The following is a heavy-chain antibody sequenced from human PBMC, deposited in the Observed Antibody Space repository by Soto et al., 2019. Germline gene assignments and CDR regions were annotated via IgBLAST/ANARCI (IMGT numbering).Heavy chain of an antibody. V-gene: IGHV3-33*01. Sequence: GGSLRLSCAASGFTFSSYGMHWVRQAPGKGLEWVAVIWYDGSNKYYADSVKGRFTISRDNSKNTLYLQMNSLRAEDTAVYYCARAHGGLSYYDYIWGSYRRGGVFFDYWGQGTLVTVSS. CDR3: ARAHGGLSYYDYIWGSYRRGGVFFDY. CDR2: IWYDGSNK. CDR1: GFTFSSYG. D-gene: IGHD3-16*02. J-gene: IGHJ4*02.